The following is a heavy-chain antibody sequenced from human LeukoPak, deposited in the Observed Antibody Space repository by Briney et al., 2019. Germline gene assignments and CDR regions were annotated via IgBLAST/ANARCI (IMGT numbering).Heavy chain of an antibody. CDR1: GGSISIYY. J-gene: IGHJ4*02. CDR2: IYYSGST. CDR3: ARVSYDSSGYRVFDY. Sequence: SETLSLTCTVSGGSISIYYWSWIRQPPGKGLEWIGYIYYSGSTNYNPSLKSRVTISVDTSKNQFSLKLSSVTAADTAVYYCARVSYDSSGYRVFDYWGQGTLVTVSS. D-gene: IGHD3-22*01. V-gene: IGHV4-59*01.